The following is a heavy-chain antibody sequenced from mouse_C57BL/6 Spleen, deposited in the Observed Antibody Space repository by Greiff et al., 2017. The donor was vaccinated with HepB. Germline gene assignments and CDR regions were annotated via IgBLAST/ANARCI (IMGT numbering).Heavy chain of an antibody. CDR3: ASPPSFAY. Sequence: VQLQQSGPGLVQPSQSLSITCTVSGFSLTSYGVHWVRQSPGKGLEWLGVIWSGGSTDYNAAFISRLSISKDNSKSQVFFKMNSLQADDTAIYYCASPPSFAYWGQGTLVTVSA. V-gene: IGHV2-2*01. CDR1: GFSLTSYG. CDR2: IWSGGST. J-gene: IGHJ3*01.